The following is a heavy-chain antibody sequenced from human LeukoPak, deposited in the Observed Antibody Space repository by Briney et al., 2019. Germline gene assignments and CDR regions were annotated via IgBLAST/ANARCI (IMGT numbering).Heavy chain of an antibody. CDR2: INPNSDGT. V-gene: IGHV1-2*02. CDR1: GYTFTGYY. J-gene: IGHJ4*02. D-gene: IGHD6-19*01. CDR3: ARDREQGSGWEKFDY. Sequence: ASVKVSCKASGYTFTGYYMHWVRQAPGQGLEWMGWINPNSDGTNYAQKLQGRVTMTRDTSISTAYMEPSSLRSDDTAVYYCARDREQGSGWEKFDYWGQGTLVTVSS.